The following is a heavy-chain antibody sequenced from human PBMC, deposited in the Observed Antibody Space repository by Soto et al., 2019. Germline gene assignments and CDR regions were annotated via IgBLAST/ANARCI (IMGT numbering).Heavy chain of an antibody. CDR2: ISAYNGNT. J-gene: IGHJ4*02. V-gene: IGHV1-18*01. Sequence: ASVKVSCKASGYTFTSQNMHWVRQAPGQGLEWMGWISAYNGNTNYAQKLQGRVTMTTDTSTSTAYMELRSLRSDDTAVYYCVVAAQPYYFDYWGQGTLVTVSS. CDR1: GYTFTSQN. D-gene: IGHD2-15*01. CDR3: VVAAQPYYFDY.